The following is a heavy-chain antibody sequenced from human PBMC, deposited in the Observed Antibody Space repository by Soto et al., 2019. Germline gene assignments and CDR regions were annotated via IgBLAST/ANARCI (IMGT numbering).Heavy chain of an antibody. Sequence: GGSLRLSCAASGFTFSNAWMNWVRQAPGKGLEWVGRIKSKTDGGTTDYAAPVKGRFTISRDDSKNTLYLQMNSLKTEDTAVYYCTTDDPVVGYSYGFYGMDVWGQGTTVTVSS. D-gene: IGHD5-18*01. V-gene: IGHV3-15*07. CDR2: IKSKTDGGTT. CDR1: GFTFSNAW. J-gene: IGHJ6*02. CDR3: TTDDPVVGYSYGFYGMDV.